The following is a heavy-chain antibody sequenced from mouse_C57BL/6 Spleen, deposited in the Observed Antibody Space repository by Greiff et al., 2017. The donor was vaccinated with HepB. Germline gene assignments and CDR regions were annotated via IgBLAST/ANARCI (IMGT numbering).Heavy chain of an antibody. CDR3: AKTDYYGNNFDY. J-gene: IGHJ2*01. CDR2: IDPSDSYT. V-gene: IGHV1-50*01. Sequence: VQLQQPGAELVKPGASVKLSCKASGYTFTSYWMQWVKQRPGQGLEWIGEIDPSDSYTNYNQKFKGKATLTVDTSSSTAYLQLSSLTSEDSAVYYCAKTDYYGNNFDYWGQGTTLTVSS. D-gene: IGHD2-1*01. CDR1: GYTFTSYW.